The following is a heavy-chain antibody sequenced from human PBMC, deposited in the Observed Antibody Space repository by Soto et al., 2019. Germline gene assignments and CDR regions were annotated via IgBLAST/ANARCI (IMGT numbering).Heavy chain of an antibody. J-gene: IGHJ4*02. CDR2: TYYRSKWYN. D-gene: IGHD3-3*01. CDR1: GDSVSSNSAA. CDR3: AREWSGYYTHFDY. V-gene: IGHV6-1*01. Sequence: QTLSLTSAISGDSVSSNSAACNLIRHSPSRGLEWLGRTYYRSKWYNDYAVSVKSRITINPDTSKNQFSLQLNSVTPEDTAVYYCAREWSGYYTHFDYWGQGTLVTVSS.